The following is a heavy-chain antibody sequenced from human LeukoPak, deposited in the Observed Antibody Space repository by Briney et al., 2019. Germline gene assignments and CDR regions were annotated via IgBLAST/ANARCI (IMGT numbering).Heavy chain of an antibody. Sequence: SETLSLTCTVSGGSISSYYWSWIRQPPGKGLEWIGYIYYSGSTNYNPSLKSRVTISVDTSKNQFSLKLSSVTAADTAMYYCARAHRGSYYYYMDVWGKGTTVTVSS. D-gene: IGHD1-26*01. CDR3: ARAHRGSYYYYMDV. CDR1: GGSISSYY. V-gene: IGHV4-59*01. J-gene: IGHJ6*03. CDR2: IYYSGST.